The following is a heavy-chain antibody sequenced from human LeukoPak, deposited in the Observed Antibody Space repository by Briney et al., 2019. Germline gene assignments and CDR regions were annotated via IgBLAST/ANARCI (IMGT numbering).Heavy chain of an antibody. V-gene: IGHV3-11*01. Sequence: GGSLRLSCAASGFTFSDYYMSWIRQAPGKGLESVSSVSSLGHTIYYADSVKGRFTISRDNSKNTLYLQMNSLRAKDTAVYYCANEYCRSSSCYLYYFDYWCQGTLVTVSS. D-gene: IGHD2-2*01. CDR1: GFTFSDYY. CDR3: ANEYCRSSSCYLYYFDY. J-gene: IGHJ4*02. CDR2: VSSLGHTI.